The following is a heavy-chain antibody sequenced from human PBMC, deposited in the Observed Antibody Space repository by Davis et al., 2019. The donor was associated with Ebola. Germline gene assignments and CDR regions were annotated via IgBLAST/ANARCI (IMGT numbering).Heavy chain of an antibody. CDR2: VIPILGIA. Sequence: AASVKVSCKASGGTFRSYTITWVRQASRQGLEWMGSVIPILGIANYAQKFQGRVTITADKSTSTAYMELSRLRSEDTAVYYCARRGGELPFDYWGQGTLVTVSS. J-gene: IGHJ4*02. CDR1: GGTFRSYT. D-gene: IGHD1-26*01. V-gene: IGHV1-69*02. CDR3: ARRGGELPFDY.